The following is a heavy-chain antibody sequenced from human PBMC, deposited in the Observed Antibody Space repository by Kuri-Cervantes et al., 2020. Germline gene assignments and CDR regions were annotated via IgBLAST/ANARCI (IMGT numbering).Heavy chain of an antibody. CDR3: AKELGPGGHDAFDI. D-gene: IGHD3-16*01. J-gene: IGHJ3*02. CDR1: GFTFNNYW. CDR2: INSDGSSR. Sequence: GGSLRLSCAASGFTFNNYWMYWVRQGPGKGLVCISRINSDGSSRNYADSVKGRLTISRDNAKNSLYLQMNSLRAEDTALYYCAKELGPGGHDAFDIWGQGTMVTVSS. V-gene: IGHV3-74*01.